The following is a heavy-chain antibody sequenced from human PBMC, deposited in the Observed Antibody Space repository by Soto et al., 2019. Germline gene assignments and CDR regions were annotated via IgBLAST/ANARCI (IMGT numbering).Heavy chain of an antibody. CDR1: GFTFSSYS. D-gene: IGHD5-18*01. V-gene: IGHV3-21*01. CDR2: ISSSSSYI. CDR3: ARGVDTAMADYFDY. Sequence: KPGGSLRLSCAASGFTFSSYSMNWVRQAPGKGLEWVSSISSSSSYIYYADSVKGRFTTSRDNAKNSLYLQMNSLRAEDTAVYYCARGVDTAMADYFDYWGQGTLVTVSS. J-gene: IGHJ4*02.